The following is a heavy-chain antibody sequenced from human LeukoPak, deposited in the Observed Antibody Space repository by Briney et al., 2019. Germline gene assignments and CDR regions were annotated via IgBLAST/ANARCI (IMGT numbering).Heavy chain of an antibody. J-gene: IGHJ1*01. D-gene: IGHD6-19*01. V-gene: IGHV3-7*01. CDR2: VQPDGSAK. Sequence: GGSLRLSCAASGFTFRSNWMNWVRQAPGKGLEWVAHVQPDGSAKIYADSVTGRFTISRDNAKDSVYLQMNSLRVEDTAVYYCARDFFGWSSLGHWGQGTLVTVSS. CDR3: ARDFFGWSSLGH. CDR1: GFTFRSNW.